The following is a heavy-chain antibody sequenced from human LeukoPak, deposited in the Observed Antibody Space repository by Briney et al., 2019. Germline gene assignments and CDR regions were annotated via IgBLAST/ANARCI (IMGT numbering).Heavy chain of an antibody. J-gene: IGHJ4*02. CDR2: ISGYNGNT. V-gene: IGHV1-18*01. CDR1: SYTFTRYG. D-gene: IGHD5-18*01. Sequence: ASVKVSCKASSYTFTRYGISWVRQAPGQGLEWMGWISGYNGNTNYAQKFQGRVTMTRDTSISTAYMELSRLRSDDTAVYYCARAPVLDTAMAPWGYWGQGTLVTVSS. CDR3: ARAPVLDTAMAPWGY.